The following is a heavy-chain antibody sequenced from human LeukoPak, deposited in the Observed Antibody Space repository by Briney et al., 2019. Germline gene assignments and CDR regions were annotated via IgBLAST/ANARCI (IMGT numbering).Heavy chain of an antibody. CDR2: ISSSSDTI. Sequence: AGGSLRLSCAASGFTFDYYAMSWVRQAPGKGLEWVSAISSSSDTIYYKDSVKGRFTISRDNSDNTLYLQMNSLRAEDTAVYYCAKANYYGSGTSYRFHYFDCWGQGTLVTVSS. CDR3: AKANYYGSGTSYRFHYFDC. CDR1: GFTFDYYA. V-gene: IGHV3-23*01. J-gene: IGHJ4*02. D-gene: IGHD3-10*01.